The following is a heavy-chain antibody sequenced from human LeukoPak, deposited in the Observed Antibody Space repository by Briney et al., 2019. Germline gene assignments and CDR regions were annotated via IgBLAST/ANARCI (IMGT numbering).Heavy chain of an antibody. CDR3: ARWDRVDIAATNDDY. V-gene: IGHV1-18*04. Sequence: GASVKVSCKTSGYTFTTYTINWVRQAPGQGLEWMGWINVYNGNTNNALKFQGRVTMTTDTSTSTAYMELTSLRSDDTAVYYCARWDRVDIAATNDDYWGQGTLVTVSS. CDR2: INVYNGNT. CDR1: GYTFTTYT. J-gene: IGHJ4*02. D-gene: IGHD5-12*01.